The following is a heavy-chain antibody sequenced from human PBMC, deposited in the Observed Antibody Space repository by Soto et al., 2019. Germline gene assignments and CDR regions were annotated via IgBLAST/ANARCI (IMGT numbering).Heavy chain of an antibody. D-gene: IGHD6-13*01. CDR3: ARGVAAAGTMGFDY. CDR1: GGTFSSYA. Sequence: QVQLVQSGAEVKKPGSSVKVSRKASGGTFSSYAISWVRQAPGQGLEWMGGIIPIFGTANYAQKFQGRVTITADESTSTAYMELSSLRSEDTAVYYCARGVAAAGTMGFDYWGQGTLVTVSS. J-gene: IGHJ4*02. V-gene: IGHV1-69*12. CDR2: IIPIFGTA.